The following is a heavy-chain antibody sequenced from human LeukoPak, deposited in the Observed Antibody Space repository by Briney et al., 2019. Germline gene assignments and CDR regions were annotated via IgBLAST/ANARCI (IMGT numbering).Heavy chain of an antibody. CDR1: GFTFSSYG. CDR3: AREKSSGYLFDY. V-gene: IGHV3-33*01. D-gene: IGHD3-22*01. J-gene: IGHJ4*02. Sequence: GGSLRLSCVASGFTFSSYGMHWVRQAPGKGLEWVAVIWNDGSNKYYADSVKGRFTISRDNSKNMLYLQMNSLRAEDTAVYYCAREKSSGYLFDYWGQGTLVTVSS. CDR2: IWNDGSNK.